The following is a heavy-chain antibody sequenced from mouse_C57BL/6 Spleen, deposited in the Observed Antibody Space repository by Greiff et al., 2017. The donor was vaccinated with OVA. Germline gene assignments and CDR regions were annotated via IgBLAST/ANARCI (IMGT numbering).Heavy chain of an antibody. Sequence: QVQLKQPGAELVKPGASVKLSCKASGYTFTSYWMHWVKQRPGQGLEWIGMIHPNSGSTNYNEKFKSKATLTVDNSSSTAYMQLSSLTSEDSAVYYCAREDSAYYGSSYPHWYFDVWGTGTTVTVSS. D-gene: IGHD1-1*01. CDR1: GYTFTSYW. V-gene: IGHV1-64*01. J-gene: IGHJ1*03. CDR3: AREDSAYYGSSYPHWYFDV. CDR2: IHPNSGST.